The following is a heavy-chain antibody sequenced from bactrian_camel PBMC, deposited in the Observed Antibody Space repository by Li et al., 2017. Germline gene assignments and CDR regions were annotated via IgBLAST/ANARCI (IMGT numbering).Heavy chain of an antibody. V-gene: IGHV3S54*01. CDR2: IYLRFGST. CDR1: GDTKSISS. D-gene: IGHD4*01. CDR3: AACSSRGPRAREFQY. J-gene: IGHJ4*01. Sequence: QLVESGGGSVQAGGSLRLSCKASGDTKSISSMGWFRQAPGKGREGVATIYLRFGSTYYAGSVKGRFTISQDNAKNTLFLQMNSLKLEDTGIYYCAACSSRGPRAREFQYWGRGTQVTVS.